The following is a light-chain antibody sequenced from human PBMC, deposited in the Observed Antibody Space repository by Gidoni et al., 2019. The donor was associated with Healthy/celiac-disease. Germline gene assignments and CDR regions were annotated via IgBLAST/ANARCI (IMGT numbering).Light chain of an antibody. V-gene: IGKV3-15*01. CDR1: QSVSSN. CDR3: QQYNNWPPKYT. J-gene: IGKJ2*01. Sequence: EIVMTQSTATLSVSPGERATLSCSASQSVSSNLAWYQQKPGQAPRLLIYGASTRATGIPARFSGSGSGTEFTLTISSLQSEDFAVYYCQQYNNWPPKYTFXXXTKLEIK. CDR2: GAS.